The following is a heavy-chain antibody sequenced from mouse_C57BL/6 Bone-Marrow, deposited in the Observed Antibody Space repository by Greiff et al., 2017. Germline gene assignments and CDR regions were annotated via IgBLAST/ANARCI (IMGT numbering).Heavy chain of an antibody. Sequence: EVQLVESGGGLVQPKGSLKLSCAASGFTFNTYAMHWVRQAPGKGLEWVARIRSKSSNYATYYADSVKDRFTISRDDSQRLLYLQRNNLKTEDTAMYYGGDITTVVDGYFDVWGTGTTVTVSS. D-gene: IGHD1-1*01. CDR1: GFTFNTYA. CDR2: IRSKSSNYAT. V-gene: IGHV10-3*01. CDR3: GDITTVVDGYFDV. J-gene: IGHJ1*03.